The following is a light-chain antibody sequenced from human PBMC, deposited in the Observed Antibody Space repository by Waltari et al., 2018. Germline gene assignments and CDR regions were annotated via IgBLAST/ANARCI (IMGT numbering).Light chain of an antibody. Sequence: EIVLTQSPGTLALSPGERATLSCRASQSVGRALAGYQQKPGQAPRLLIYDASSRAPGISDKFSGSGSGTDFSLTISRVEPEDFAVYFCQMYVRLPVTFGQGTKVEVK. V-gene: IGKV3-20*01. CDR1: QSVGRA. CDR3: QMYVRLPVT. J-gene: IGKJ1*01. CDR2: DAS.